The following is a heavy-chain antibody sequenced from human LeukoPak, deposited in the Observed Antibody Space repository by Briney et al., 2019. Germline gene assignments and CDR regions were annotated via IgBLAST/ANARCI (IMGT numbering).Heavy chain of an antibody. D-gene: IGHD6-13*01. V-gene: IGHV4-4*02. CDR1: GGSISSSNW. CDR3: ARDSPGIADARGAFDI. Sequence: SETLSLTCAVSGGSISSSNWWCWVRQPPGKGLEWIGEIYHSGSTNYTPSLKSRVTISVDKSKNQFSLKLSSVTAADTAVYYCARDSPGIADARGAFDIWGQGTMVTVSS. J-gene: IGHJ3*02. CDR2: IYHSGST.